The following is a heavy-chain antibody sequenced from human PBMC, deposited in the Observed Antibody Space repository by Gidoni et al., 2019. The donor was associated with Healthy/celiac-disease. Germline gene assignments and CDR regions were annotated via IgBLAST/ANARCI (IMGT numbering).Heavy chain of an antibody. CDR1: GGTFSSHA. J-gene: IGHJ5*02. CDR2: IIPIFGTA. V-gene: IGHV1-69*06. CDR3: VRIAVAGALGGWFDP. Sequence: QVQLVQSGAEVKKPGSSVKVSCKASGGTFSSHAIRWVRQAPGQGLEWMGGIIPIFGTANYAQKFQGRVTITADKSTSTAYMELSSLRSEDTAVYYCVRIAVAGALGGWFDPWGQGTLVTVSS. D-gene: IGHD6-19*01.